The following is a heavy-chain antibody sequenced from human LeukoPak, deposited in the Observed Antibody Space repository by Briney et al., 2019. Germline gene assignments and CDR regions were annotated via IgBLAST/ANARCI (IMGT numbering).Heavy chain of an antibody. CDR2: IYVGGHT. CDR3: ARGMTKVPTTVGLDV. Sequence: GGSVRLSCAASVFIVSSNYMSWVRHPPWKGLEWVSVIYVGGHTHYSNSVKGRFTISRDSSKNTLYLEMNNLRAEDTAVYFCARGMTKVPTTVGLDVWGQGTTVTVSS. CDR1: VFIVSSNY. D-gene: IGHD4-17*01. J-gene: IGHJ6*02. V-gene: IGHV3-53*01.